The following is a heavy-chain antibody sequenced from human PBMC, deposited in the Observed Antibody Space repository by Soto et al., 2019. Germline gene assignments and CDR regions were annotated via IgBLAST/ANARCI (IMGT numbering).Heavy chain of an antibody. D-gene: IGHD5-12*01. CDR2: ISSRATGI. J-gene: IGHJ4*02. Sequence: EVKLVESGGGLVQPGGSLRISCAASGFTFRSYEMNWVRQAPGKGLEWVSYISSRATGIFYADSVKGRFIISSDDANNSLYLQMNSLRAEDTAVYYCARPCAFDGYDGGYFFDLWGQGPLVTVTS. CDR1: GFTFRSYE. CDR3: ARPCAFDGYDGGYFFDL. V-gene: IGHV3-48*03.